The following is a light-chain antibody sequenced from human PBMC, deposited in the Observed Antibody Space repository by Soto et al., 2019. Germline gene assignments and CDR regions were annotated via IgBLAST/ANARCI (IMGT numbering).Light chain of an antibody. CDR3: QVCERFSDHNFV. Sequence: SYELAQPPSVSVSPGQTARTTCGGDNIGTKSVHWYQQRPGQAPVLVVYDDKKRPSGIPERFSGSNSGNTATLTISRVETGDEADYYCQVCERFSDHNFVFGDGTKVTVL. J-gene: IGLJ1*01. V-gene: IGLV3-21*02. CDR2: DDK. CDR1: NIGTKS.